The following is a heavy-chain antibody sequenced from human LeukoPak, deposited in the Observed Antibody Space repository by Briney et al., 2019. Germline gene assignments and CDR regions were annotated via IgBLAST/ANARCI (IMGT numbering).Heavy chain of an antibody. CDR1: GFTFSSYW. Sequence: GGSLRLSCAASGFTFSSYWMTWVHQAPGKGLEWVANIKQDGSEKYYVDSVKGRFTVSRDNTKNSLYLQMNSLRAEDTAVYYCARSWLVPYLFDSWGQGTLVTVSS. V-gene: IGHV3-7*01. D-gene: IGHD6-19*01. CDR2: IKQDGSEK. CDR3: ARSWLVPYLFDS. J-gene: IGHJ4*02.